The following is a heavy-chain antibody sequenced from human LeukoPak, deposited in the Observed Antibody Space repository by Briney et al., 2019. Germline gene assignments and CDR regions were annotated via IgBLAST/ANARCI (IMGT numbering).Heavy chain of an antibody. CDR2: IFHSGNT. D-gene: IGHD3-22*01. J-gene: IGHJ4*02. CDR3: ARDGNYYDSSVYVDY. CDR1: GYSMSSIYY. Sequence: KTSETLSLTCILSGYSMSSIYYWGWIPQPPGKGREWSGSIFHSGNTFYNPSLKSRVTISVDASNNQFSLKLSSVTAADTAVYYCARDGNYYDSSVYVDYWRQGTLVTVSS. V-gene: IGHV4-38-2*02.